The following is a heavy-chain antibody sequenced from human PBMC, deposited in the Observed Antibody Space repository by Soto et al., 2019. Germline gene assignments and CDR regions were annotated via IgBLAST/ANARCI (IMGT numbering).Heavy chain of an antibody. D-gene: IGHD2-15*01. V-gene: IGHV1-69*04. CDR2: IIPILGIA. CDR1: GGTFSSYT. CDR3: ARDHGDCSGGSCYGYFDY. J-gene: IGHJ4*02. Sequence: SVKVSCKASGGTFSSYTISWVRQAPGQGLEWMGRIIPILGIANYAQKSQGRVTITADKSTSTAYMELSSLRSEDTAVYYCARDHGDCSGGSCYGYFDYWGQGTLVTVSS.